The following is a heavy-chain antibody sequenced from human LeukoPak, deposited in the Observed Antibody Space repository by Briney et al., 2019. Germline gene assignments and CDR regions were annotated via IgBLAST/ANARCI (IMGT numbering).Heavy chain of an antibody. V-gene: IGHV4-59*06. J-gene: IGHJ4*02. D-gene: IGHD3-10*01. CDR3: ARGAGTYDPYYFDY. CDR2: IYYSGST. Sequence: SETLSLTCTVTGGSITGYYWSWIRQPPGKGLEWIGYIYYSGSTHHTPSLNSRITMSVDTTKNQVSLKLTSVTAADTAVYYCARGAGTYDPYYFDYWGQGTLVTVSS. CDR1: GGSITGYY.